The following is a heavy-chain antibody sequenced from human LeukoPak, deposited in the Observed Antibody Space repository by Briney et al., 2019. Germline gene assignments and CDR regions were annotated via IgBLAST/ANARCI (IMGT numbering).Heavy chain of an antibody. V-gene: IGHV3-66*01. CDR2: VYSGGST. CDR1: GFIVTNNY. D-gene: IGHD1-1*01. Sequence: GGSLRLSCTASGFIVTNNYINWVRQAPGKGLEWVSLVYSGGSTYDGDSVKGRFTISRDNSKHMVYLQMNSLRAEDTAMYYCARDPPAVQIDIYGWGQETLVTVSS. J-gene: IGHJ4*02. CDR3: ARDPPAVQIDIYG.